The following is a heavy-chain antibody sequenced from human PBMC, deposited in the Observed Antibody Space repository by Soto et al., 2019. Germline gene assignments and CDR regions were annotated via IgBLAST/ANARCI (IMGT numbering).Heavy chain of an antibody. D-gene: IGHD3-10*01. CDR1: GFTCSSYA. Sequence: PGGCLRLSCGASGFTCSSYAMSWVRQAPGHGLEWVSGIRASGARKYYAASVKGRFTLSRDNSKSTLYMQMNSLRAEDTAVYSCPRLGVPAACPNWFDPWGQGTLVTVSS. J-gene: IGHJ5*02. CDR2: IRASGARK. V-gene: IGHV3-23*01. CDR3: PRLGVPAACPNWFDP.